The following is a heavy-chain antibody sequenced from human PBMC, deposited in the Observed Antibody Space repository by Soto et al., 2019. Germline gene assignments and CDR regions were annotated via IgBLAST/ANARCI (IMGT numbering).Heavy chain of an antibody. V-gene: IGHV1-18*01. D-gene: IGHD2-8*01. CDR2: ISGYNGDT. Sequence: ASVKVSCKASGYTFTRYGIIWVRQAPGQGLEWMGWISGYNGDTKYAQKFQGRVTMTIDTSTTTVYMELRSLTSDDTAVYYCAKNGQPPYYYYGMDVWGQGTTVTVSS. CDR3: AKNGQPPYYYYGMDV. J-gene: IGHJ6*02. CDR1: GYTFTRYG.